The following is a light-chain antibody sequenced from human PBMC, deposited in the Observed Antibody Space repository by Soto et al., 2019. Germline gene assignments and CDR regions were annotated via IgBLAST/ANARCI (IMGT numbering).Light chain of an antibody. V-gene: IGKV1-39*01. CDR3: QQSYSSPQT. Sequence: IQMTQSPSSLSASVGARVTITCRADQSISTYLNWYQQKLGKAPKLLIYAASSLQSGVPSRFSGSGYGTDFNLTISSLQTEDFATYFCQQSYSSPQTFGQGTKVDIK. CDR1: QSISTY. CDR2: AAS. J-gene: IGKJ1*01.